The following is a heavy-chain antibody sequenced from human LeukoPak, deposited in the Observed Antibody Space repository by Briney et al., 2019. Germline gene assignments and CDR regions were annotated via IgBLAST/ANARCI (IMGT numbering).Heavy chain of an antibody. CDR3: AREHYSSSCPDY. Sequence: GGSLRLSCAASGFTFSSYWMHWVRQAPGKGLVWVSRINSDGSSTNYADSVKGRFTVSRDNAKNTLYLQMNSLRAEDTAVYYCAREHYSSSCPDYWGQGTLVTVSS. D-gene: IGHD6-13*01. CDR1: GFTFSSYW. CDR2: INSDGSST. J-gene: IGHJ4*02. V-gene: IGHV3-74*01.